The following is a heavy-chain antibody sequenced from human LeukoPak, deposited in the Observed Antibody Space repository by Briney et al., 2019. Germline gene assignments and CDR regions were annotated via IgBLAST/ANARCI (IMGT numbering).Heavy chain of an antibody. Sequence: GGSLRLSCAASGLSFSTYGMHWVRQAPGKGLEWVAYIRHDGTNDHYADSVKGRFTISRDNPKNTLYLQMHSLRAEDTAIYYCVKDPPSPDPYTNYLFDYWGQGTLVTVSS. V-gene: IGHV3-30*02. CDR1: GLSFSTYG. D-gene: IGHD4-11*01. CDR3: VKDPPSPDPYTNYLFDY. J-gene: IGHJ4*02. CDR2: IRHDGTND.